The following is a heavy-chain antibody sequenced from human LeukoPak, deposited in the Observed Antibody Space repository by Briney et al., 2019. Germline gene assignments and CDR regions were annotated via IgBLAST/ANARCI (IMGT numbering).Heavy chain of an antibody. CDR1: GYTFTGYY. CDR2: INPNSGGT. V-gene: IGHV1-2*06. CDR3: ARTLWFGELSGLIDY. Sequence: ASVKVSCKASGYTFTGYYMHWVRQAPGQGLEWMGRINPNSGGTNYAQKFQGRVTMTRDTSTSTVYMELSSLRSEDTAVYYCARTLWFGELSGLIDYWGQGTLVTVSS. J-gene: IGHJ4*02. D-gene: IGHD3-10*01.